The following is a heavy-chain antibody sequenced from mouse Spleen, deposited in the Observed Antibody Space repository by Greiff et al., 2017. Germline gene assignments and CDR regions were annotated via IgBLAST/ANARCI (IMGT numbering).Heavy chain of an antibody. CDR2: INPSTGGT. J-gene: IGHJ4*01. D-gene: IGHD3-3*01. V-gene: IGHV1-42*01. CDR1: GYSFTGYY. Sequence: EVQLQQSGPELVKPGASVKISCKASGYSFTGYYMNWVKQSPEKSLEWIGEINPSTGGTTYNQKFKAKATLTVDKSSSTAYMQLKSLTSEDSAVYYCARGGPWYYAMDYWGQGTSVTVSS. CDR3: ARGGPWYYAMDY.